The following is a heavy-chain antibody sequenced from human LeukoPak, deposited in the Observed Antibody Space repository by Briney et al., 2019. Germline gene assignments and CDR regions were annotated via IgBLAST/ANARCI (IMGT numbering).Heavy chain of an antibody. Sequence: GGSLRLSCAASGFTFSSYGMHWVRQAPGKGLEWVSFIRYDGSNEYYADSVKGRFTISRDNSKNTLYLQMNSLRAEDTAVYYCAKDRPYYDMYDYWGQGTLVTVSS. CDR1: GFTFSSYG. CDR3: AKDRPYYDMYDY. D-gene: IGHD3-22*01. V-gene: IGHV3-30*02. CDR2: IRYDGSNE. J-gene: IGHJ4*02.